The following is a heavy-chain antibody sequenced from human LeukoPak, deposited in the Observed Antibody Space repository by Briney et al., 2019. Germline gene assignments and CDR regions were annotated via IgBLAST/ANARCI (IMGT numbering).Heavy chain of an antibody. D-gene: IGHD6-6*01. CDR1: GFTFSTFG. CDR3: AKVLPSSSSPDP. CDR2: ISVSGGST. J-gene: IGHJ5*02. V-gene: IGHV3-23*01. Sequence: GGSLRLSCAASGFTFSTFGMTWVRQAPGKGLEWVSGISVSGGSTYYADSVKGRFSISRDNSKNTMYLQMNSLRAEDTAVYYCAKVLPSSSSPDPWGQGTLVTVSS.